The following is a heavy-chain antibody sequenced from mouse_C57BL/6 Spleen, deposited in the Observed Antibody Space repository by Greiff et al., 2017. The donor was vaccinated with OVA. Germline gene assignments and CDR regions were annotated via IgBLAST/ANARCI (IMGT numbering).Heavy chain of an antibody. J-gene: IGHJ3*01. CDR2: INPNYGTT. V-gene: IGHV1-39*01. Sequence: VQLQQSGPELVKPGASVKISCKASGYSFTDYNMNWVKQSNGKSLEWVGVINPNYGTTSYNQKFKGKATLTVDQSSSTAYMQLNSLTSVYSAVYYCARRSGDYDEGAWFAYWGQGTLVTVSA. CDR3: ARRSGDYDEGAWFAY. CDR1: GYSFTDYN. D-gene: IGHD2-4*01.